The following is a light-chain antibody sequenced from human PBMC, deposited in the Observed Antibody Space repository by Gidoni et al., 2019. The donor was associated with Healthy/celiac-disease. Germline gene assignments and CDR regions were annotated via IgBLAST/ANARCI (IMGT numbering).Light chain of an antibody. CDR1: QRVSSY. J-gene: IGKJ4*01. CDR2: DAS. V-gene: IGKV3-11*01. Sequence: DIVLTQSPATLSLSPRERATLSCRASQRVSSYLAWYQQKTGQAPRLLIYDASNRDTGIPARFSGSGSGTDFTLTISSLEPEDFAVYYCQQRSNWSLITFGGGTKVEIK. CDR3: QQRSNWSLIT.